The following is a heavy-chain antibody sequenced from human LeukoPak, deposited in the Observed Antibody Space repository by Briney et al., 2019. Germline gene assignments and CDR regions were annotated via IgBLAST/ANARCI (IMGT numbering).Heavy chain of an antibody. D-gene: IGHD3-10*01. J-gene: IGHJ4*02. Sequence: GGSLRLSCAASGFTFSRHPMSWVRQAPGKGLQWVSSISGSGDTTYYADSVKGRFTISRDNSKNTLYLQMNSLRPEDTAVYYCASPPLNYYGSGSYYFGYWGQGTLVSVSS. CDR2: ISGSGDTT. V-gene: IGHV3-23*01. CDR3: ASPPLNYYGSGSYYFGY. CDR1: GFTFSRHP.